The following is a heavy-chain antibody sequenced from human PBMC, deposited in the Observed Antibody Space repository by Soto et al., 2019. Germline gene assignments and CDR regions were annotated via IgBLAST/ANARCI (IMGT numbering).Heavy chain of an antibody. CDR2: ISWDGGSI. CDR1: GFKFDDYM. Sequence: GGSLRLSCEASGFKFDDYMMHWVRQAPGKGLEWISLISWDGGSIDYADSIKGRFTVSRDNSKTSLYLHMHSLTSDDTAFYFCAKEGNGGSSLDAWGQGTLVTVSS. D-gene: IGHD2-15*01. CDR3: AKEGNGGSSLDA. V-gene: IGHV3-43*01. J-gene: IGHJ4*02.